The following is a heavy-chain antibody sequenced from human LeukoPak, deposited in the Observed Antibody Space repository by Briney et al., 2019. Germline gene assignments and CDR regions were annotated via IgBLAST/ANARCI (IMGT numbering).Heavy chain of an antibody. D-gene: IGHD4-17*01. V-gene: IGHV3-23*01. CDR3: TRDSSYGDYSTAFDY. CDR1: GLIFSNHA. J-gene: IGHJ4*02. Sequence: GGSLRLSCAASGLIFSNHAMTWVRQAPGKGLEWASSSGSTTDYSDSVKGRFTISRGNSKNTLYLQMNSLRANDTAVYYCTRDSSYGDYSTAFDYWGQGALVTVSS. CDR2: SGSTT.